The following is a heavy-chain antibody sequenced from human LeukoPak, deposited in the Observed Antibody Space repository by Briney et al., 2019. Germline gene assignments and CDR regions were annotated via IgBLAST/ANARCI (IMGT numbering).Heavy chain of an antibody. CDR2: IFTTEVT. V-gene: IGHV4-4*09. D-gene: IGHD1-26*01. CDR3: ARSDGIVGEEAWFDP. Sequence: SETLSLTCSVSGGSIVTFHWHWIRQPPGKGLERIGYIFTTEVTNYSPSLKSRVTISVDTSKNQFSLRLSSVTAADTAVYYCARSDGIVGEEAWFDPWGQGTLVTVSS. J-gene: IGHJ5*02. CDR1: GGSIVTFH.